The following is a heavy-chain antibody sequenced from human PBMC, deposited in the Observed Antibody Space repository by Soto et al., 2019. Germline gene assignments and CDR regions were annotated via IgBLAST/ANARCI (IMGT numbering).Heavy chain of an antibody. D-gene: IGHD3-9*01. V-gene: IGHV1-8*01. CDR1: GYTFTSYD. CDR3: ARDEQSYDILTGPRYPGYYYYGMDV. Sequence: ASVKVSCKASGYTFTSYDINWVRQATGQGLEWMGWMNPNSGNTGYAQKFQGRVTMTRNTSISTAYMELSSLRSEDTAVYYCARDEQSYDILTGPRYPGYYYYGMDVWGQGTTVTVSS. CDR2: MNPNSGNT. J-gene: IGHJ6*02.